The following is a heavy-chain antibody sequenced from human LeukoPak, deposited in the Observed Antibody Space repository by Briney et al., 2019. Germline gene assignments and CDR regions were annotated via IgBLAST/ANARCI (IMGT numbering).Heavy chain of an antibody. D-gene: IGHD3-22*01. CDR2: MNPNSGNT. J-gene: IGHJ3*02. Sequence: GASVKVSCKASGYTFTSYDINWVRQATGQGLEWMGWMNPNSGNTGYAQKFQGRVTMTRNTSISTAYMELSRLRSDDTAVYYCARDGGYYDSSGSHSDAFDIWGQGTMVTVSS. CDR1: GYTFTSYD. CDR3: ARDGGYYDSSGSHSDAFDI. V-gene: IGHV1-8*01.